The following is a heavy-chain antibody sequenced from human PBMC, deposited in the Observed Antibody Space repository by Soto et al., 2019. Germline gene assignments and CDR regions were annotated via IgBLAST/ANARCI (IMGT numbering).Heavy chain of an antibody. CDR3: ARDKFGWELLNYYYGMDV. V-gene: IGHV3-48*02. D-gene: IGHD1-26*01. CDR1: GFTFSSYS. Sequence: GGSLRLSCAASGFTFSSYSMNWVRQAPGKGLEWVSYISSSSSTIYYADSVKGRFTISRDNAKNSLYLQMNSLRDEDTAVYYCARDKFGWELLNYYYGMDVWGQGTTVTVSS. J-gene: IGHJ6*02. CDR2: ISSSSSTI.